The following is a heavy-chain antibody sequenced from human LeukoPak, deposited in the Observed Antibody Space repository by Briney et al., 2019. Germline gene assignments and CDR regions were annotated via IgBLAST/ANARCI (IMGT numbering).Heavy chain of an antibody. CDR2: ISSSSSYI. D-gene: IGHD6-13*01. Sequence: PGGSLGLSCAASGFTFSSYSMTWVRQAPGKGLEWVSSISSSSSYIYYADSVKGRFTISRDNAKNSLYLQMNSLRAEDTAVYYCARAVSAGSGVNWFDPWGQGTLVTVSS. CDR3: ARAVSAGSGVNWFDP. CDR1: GFTFSSYS. V-gene: IGHV3-21*01. J-gene: IGHJ5*02.